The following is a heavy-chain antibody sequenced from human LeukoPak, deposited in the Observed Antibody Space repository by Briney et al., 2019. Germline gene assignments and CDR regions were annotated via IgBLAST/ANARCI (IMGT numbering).Heavy chain of an antibody. V-gene: IGHV1-69*05. CDR2: IIPIFGTA. CDR1: GGTPSSYA. Sequence: ASVKVSCKASGGTPSSYAISWVRQAPGQGLEWMGGIIPIFGTANYAQKFQGRVTITTDESTSTAYMELSSLRSEDTAVYYCARVVYYDFWSGYPDYWGQGTLVTVSS. J-gene: IGHJ4*02. D-gene: IGHD3-3*01. CDR3: ARVVYYDFWSGYPDY.